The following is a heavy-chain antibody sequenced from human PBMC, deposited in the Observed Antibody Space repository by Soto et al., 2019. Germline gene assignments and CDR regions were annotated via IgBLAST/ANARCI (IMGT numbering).Heavy chain of an antibody. J-gene: IGHJ5*02. Sequence: QVQLQESGPGLVKSSETLSLTCSVSGDSSSTYYWGWIRQPPGKGLEWIGYINYSGRSNHNPSLKSRLRISVAASKNQVSLKLTSVTAADTAVYYCARSYCADSVSCNWFDPWGQGTLVVVSS. CDR3: ARSYCADSVSCNWFDP. CDR2: INYSGRS. CDR1: GDSSSTYY. V-gene: IGHV4-59*01. D-gene: IGHD2-8*02.